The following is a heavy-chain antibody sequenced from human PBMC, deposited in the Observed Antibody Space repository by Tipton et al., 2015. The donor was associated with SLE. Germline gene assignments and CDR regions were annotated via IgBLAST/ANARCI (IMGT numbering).Heavy chain of an antibody. Sequence: TLSLTCTVSGGSISSSSYYWGWIRQPPGKGLEWIGSIYYSGSTNYNPSLKSRVTISVDTSKNQFSLQLNSVTPEDTAVYYCARGDFDFDYWGQGTLVTVSS. V-gene: IGHV4-39*07. CDR3: ARGDFDFDY. CDR1: GGSISSSSYY. J-gene: IGHJ4*02. CDR2: IYYSGST. D-gene: IGHD3/OR15-3a*01.